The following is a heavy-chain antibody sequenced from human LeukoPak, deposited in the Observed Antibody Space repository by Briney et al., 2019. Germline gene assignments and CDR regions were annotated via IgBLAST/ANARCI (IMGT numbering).Heavy chain of an antibody. CDR1: GFTFSSYA. CDR3: AKVPTRGIALAGTFDY. D-gene: IGHD6-19*01. Sequence: GGSLRLSCAASGFTFSSYAMSWVRQAPGKGLEWVSAISGSGGSTYYADSVKGRFTISRDNSKNTLYLQMNSLRAEDTAVYYCAKVPTRGIALAGTFDYWGQGTLVTVSS. J-gene: IGHJ4*02. CDR2: ISGSGGST. V-gene: IGHV3-23*01.